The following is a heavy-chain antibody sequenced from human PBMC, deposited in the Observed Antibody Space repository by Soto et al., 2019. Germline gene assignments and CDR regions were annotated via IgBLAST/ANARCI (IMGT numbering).Heavy chain of an antibody. D-gene: IGHD2-21*02. CDR1: GYSFTSYD. J-gene: IGHJ3*01. Sequence: QVPLVQSGAEVKKPGASVKVSCKASGYSFTSYDMNWVRQAPGQGLEWMGWVNPNSGDTDYAQKFQDRVTMTTDTSIRTAYMELSSLRSEHTAVYYCARVSFLAPVTGAEIFNFWGQGTMVTVSS. V-gene: IGHV1-8*01. CDR2: VNPNSGDT. CDR3: ARVSFLAPVTGAEIFNF.